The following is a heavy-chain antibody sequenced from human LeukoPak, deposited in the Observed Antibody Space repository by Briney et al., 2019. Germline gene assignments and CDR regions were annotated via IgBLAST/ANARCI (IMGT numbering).Heavy chain of an antibody. D-gene: IGHD3-22*01. V-gene: IGHV3-23*01. CDR2: LSGSGGNT. CDR1: GFTFSSYA. Sequence: PGGSLRLSCAASGFTFSSYAMSWVRQAPGKGLEWVSTLSGSGGNTYYADSVKGRVTISRDNSKNTLYLQMNSLRAEDTAVYHCAKGSYYYDSADYFDQWGQGTLVTVSS. CDR3: AKGSYYYDSADYFDQ. J-gene: IGHJ4*02.